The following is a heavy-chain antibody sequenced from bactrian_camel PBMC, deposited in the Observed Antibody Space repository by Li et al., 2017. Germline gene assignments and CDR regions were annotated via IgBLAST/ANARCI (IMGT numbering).Heavy chain of an antibody. CDR1: GLPFDDPN. D-gene: IGHD3*01. Sequence: VQLVESGGGSVLPGGSLRLSCTASGLPFDDPNMGWYRQGPGDECELVSSISSDRSLYYADSVKGRFTISRDNAKDTLYLQMNSLKIEDTAVYYCALGSSRQATMTARGKGTQVTVS. CDR2: ISSDRSL. J-gene: IGHJ4*01. V-gene: IGHV3S61*01.